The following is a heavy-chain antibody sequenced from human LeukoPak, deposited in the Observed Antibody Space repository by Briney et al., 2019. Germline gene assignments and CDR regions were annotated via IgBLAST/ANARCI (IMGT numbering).Heavy chain of an antibody. J-gene: IGHJ4*02. CDR2: ISSSSSYT. CDR3: ARVLEYSYGYGY. V-gene: IGHV3-11*05. CDR1: GFTFSDYY. Sequence: GGSLRLSCAASGFTFSDYYMSWIRQAPGKGLEWVSYISSSSSYTNYADSVKGRFTISRDNAKNSLYLQMNSLRAEDTAVYYCARVLEYSYGYGYWGQGTLVTVSS. D-gene: IGHD5-18*01.